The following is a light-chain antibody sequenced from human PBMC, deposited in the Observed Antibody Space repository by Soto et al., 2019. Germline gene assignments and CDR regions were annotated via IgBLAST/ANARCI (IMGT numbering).Light chain of an antibody. Sequence: DLQMTQSPSTLSASVGDRVTITCRASQSISTWLAWYQQKPGRAPKVLIYKASSLESGVPSRFSGSGSGTEFTLTISSLQPDDFATYYCQQYSSLFTFGPGTKVDIK. CDR2: KAS. CDR1: QSISTW. CDR3: QQYSSLFT. J-gene: IGKJ3*01. V-gene: IGKV1-5*03.